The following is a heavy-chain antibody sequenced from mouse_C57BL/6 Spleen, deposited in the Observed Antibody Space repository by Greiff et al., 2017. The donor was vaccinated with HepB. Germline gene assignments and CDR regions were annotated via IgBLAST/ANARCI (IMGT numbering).Heavy chain of an antibody. CDR3: APYGSSHYWYFDV. J-gene: IGHJ1*03. Sequence: VQLQQSVAELVRPGASVKLSCTASGFNIKNTYMHWVKQRPEQGLEWIGRIDPANGNTKYAPKFQGKATITADPSSNTAYLQLSSLTSEDPAIYYCAPYGSSHYWYFDVWGTGTTVTVAS. CDR1: GFNIKNTY. CDR2: IDPANGNT. D-gene: IGHD1-1*01. V-gene: IGHV14-3*01.